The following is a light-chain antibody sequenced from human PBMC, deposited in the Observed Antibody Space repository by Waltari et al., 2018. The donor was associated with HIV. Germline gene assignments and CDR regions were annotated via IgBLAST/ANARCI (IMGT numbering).Light chain of an antibody. CDR3: QQYSAFPFT. CDR1: QTISSS. Sequence: DIEMTQSPSTLPLSLGDRVTLTCRASQTISSSLAWYQQRPGTAPQLLIYKASSLEDGVPSRFSGSGSGTEFTLTISSLQPDDIAVYFCQQYSAFPFTFGQGTKLEI. CDR2: KAS. J-gene: IGKJ2*01. V-gene: IGKV1-5*03.